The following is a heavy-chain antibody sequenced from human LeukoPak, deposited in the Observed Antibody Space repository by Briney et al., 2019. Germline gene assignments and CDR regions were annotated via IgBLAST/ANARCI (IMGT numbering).Heavy chain of an antibody. J-gene: IGHJ4*02. CDR1: GGSFSGYY. CDR2: INHSGST. Sequence: PSETLSLTCAVYGGSFSGYYWSRIRQPPGKGLEWIGEINHSGSTNYNPSLKSRVTISVDTSKNQFSLKLSSVTAADTAVYYCARGPFPIFGVAYFDYWGQGTLVTVSS. D-gene: IGHD3-3*01. CDR3: ARGPFPIFGVAYFDY. V-gene: IGHV4-34*01.